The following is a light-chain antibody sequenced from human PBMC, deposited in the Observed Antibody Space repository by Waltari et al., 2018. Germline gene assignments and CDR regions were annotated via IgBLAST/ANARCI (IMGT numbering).Light chain of an antibody. CDR3: QQYDNRLT. V-gene: IGKV1-33*01. CDR1: QAISNY. J-gene: IGKJ3*01. CDR2: DAS. Sequence: DIQITQSPSSLSASVGDRVTISCPASQAISNYLTWYQQKTGKAPKLLTYDASNLETGGPSRVRGSGSLTYFTFSISGLQPEDMATYYCQQYDNRLTVGPGTKVDIK.